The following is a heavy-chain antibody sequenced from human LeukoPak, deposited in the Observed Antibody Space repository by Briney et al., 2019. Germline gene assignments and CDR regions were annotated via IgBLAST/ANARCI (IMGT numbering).Heavy chain of an antibody. CDR3: ARCGTRIAALYLDY. CDR2: IYYSGST. CDR1: GGSISSYY. D-gene: IGHD6-6*01. V-gene: IGHV4-59*08. Sequence: SETLSLTCTVSGGSISSYYWSWIRQPPGKGLEWIGYIYYSGSTNYNPSLKSRVTISVDTSKNQFSLKLSSVTAADTAVYYCARCGTRIAALYLDYWGQGTLVTVSS. J-gene: IGHJ4*02.